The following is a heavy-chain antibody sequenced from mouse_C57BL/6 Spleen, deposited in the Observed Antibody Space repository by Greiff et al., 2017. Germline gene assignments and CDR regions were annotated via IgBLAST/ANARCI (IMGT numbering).Heavy chain of an antibody. J-gene: IGHJ2*01. Sequence: QVQLQQSGAELVKPGASVKLSCKASGYTFTSYWMQWVKQRPGQGLEWIGEIDPSDSYTNYNQKFKGKATLTVDTSSSTAYMQLSSLTSEDSAVYYCAITTSYYFDYWGQGTTLTVSS. CDR2: IDPSDSYT. CDR3: AITTSYYFDY. D-gene: IGHD1-1*01. V-gene: IGHV1-50*01. CDR1: GYTFTSYW.